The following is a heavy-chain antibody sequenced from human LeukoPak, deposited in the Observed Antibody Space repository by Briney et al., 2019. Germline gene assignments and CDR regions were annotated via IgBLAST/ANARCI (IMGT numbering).Heavy chain of an antibody. CDR3: AKPRAIAARPGWFDP. D-gene: IGHD6-6*01. CDR2: ISGSGGST. Sequence: PGGSLRLSCAASGFTFSSYAMSWVRQAPGKGLEWVSAISGSGGSTYYADSVKGRFTISRDNSKSTLYLQMNSLRAEDTAVYYCAKPRAIAARPGWFDPWGQGTLVTVSS. CDR1: GFTFSSYA. J-gene: IGHJ5*02. V-gene: IGHV3-23*01.